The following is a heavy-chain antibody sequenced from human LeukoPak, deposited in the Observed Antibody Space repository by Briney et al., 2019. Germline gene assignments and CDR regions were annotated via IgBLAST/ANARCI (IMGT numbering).Heavy chain of an antibody. CDR3: ARGGDYDILTGYYGLDY. D-gene: IGHD3-9*01. Sequence: PSETLSLTCAVSGGSISSSIYYWGWIRQAPGKGLEWIGSIYYSGSTYYNPSLKSRVTISVDPSKNQFSLRLSSVTAADTAVYYCARGGDYDILTGYYGLDYWGQGTLVTVSS. V-gene: IGHV4-39*07. CDR1: GGSISSSIYY. CDR2: IYYSGST. J-gene: IGHJ4*02.